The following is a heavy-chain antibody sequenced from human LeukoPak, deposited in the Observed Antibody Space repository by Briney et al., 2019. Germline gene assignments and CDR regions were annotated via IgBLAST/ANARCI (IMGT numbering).Heavy chain of an antibody. CDR2: IYYSGST. CDR1: GGSISSYH. CDR3: ARERESYFDY. D-gene: IGHD1-26*01. J-gene: IGHJ4*02. V-gene: IGHV4-59*01. Sequence: SETLSFTCTVSGGSISSYHWSWIRQPPGKGLEWIGYIYYSGSTNYNPSLKSRVTISVDTSKNQFSLKLSSVTAADTAVYYCARERESYFDYWGQGTLVTVSS.